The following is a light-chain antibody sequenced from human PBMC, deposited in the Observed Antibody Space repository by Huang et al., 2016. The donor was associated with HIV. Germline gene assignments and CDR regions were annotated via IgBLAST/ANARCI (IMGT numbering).Light chain of an antibody. V-gene: IGKV1-39*01. CDR2: AAS. Sequence: DIQMTQSPSSLSASIGDRVTMSCRASQTVDMYLNWYQQTPGRAPKLLIYAASNLQSDVPSRFSGTGSGTNFTLTISSLQPEDFVNFCQQTYNVPRTFGQGTALEIK. CDR3: QQTYNVPRT. CDR1: QTVDMY. J-gene: IGKJ2*01.